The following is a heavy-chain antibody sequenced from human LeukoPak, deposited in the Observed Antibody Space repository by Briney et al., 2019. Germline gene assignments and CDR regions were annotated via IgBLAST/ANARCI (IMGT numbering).Heavy chain of an antibody. CDR3: AKSRDSSGTYDAFDI. CDR1: GFTFSSYS. J-gene: IGHJ3*02. CDR2: ISSTGGYI. V-gene: IGHV3-21*04. Sequence: DPGGSLRLSCAASGFTFSSYSMNWVRQAPGKGLEWVSYISSTGGYIFYADSVKGRFTISRDNAKNSLYLQMNSLRAEDMALYYCAKSRDSSGTYDAFDIWGQGTMVTVSS. D-gene: IGHD3-22*01.